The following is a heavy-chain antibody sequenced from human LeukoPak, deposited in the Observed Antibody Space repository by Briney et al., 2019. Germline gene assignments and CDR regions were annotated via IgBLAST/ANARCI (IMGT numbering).Heavy chain of an antibody. V-gene: IGHV3-23*01. D-gene: IGHD3-22*01. CDR3: ATYNRYYYDSSGYFDY. CDR2: ISGSGGST. Sequence: GGSLRLSCAASGFTFSRYGMSWVRQAPGKGLEWVSAISGSGGSTYYADSVKGRFTISRDNSKNTLYLQMNSLRAEDTAVYYCATYNRYYYDSSGYFDYWGQGTLVTVSS. J-gene: IGHJ4*02. CDR1: GFTFSRYG.